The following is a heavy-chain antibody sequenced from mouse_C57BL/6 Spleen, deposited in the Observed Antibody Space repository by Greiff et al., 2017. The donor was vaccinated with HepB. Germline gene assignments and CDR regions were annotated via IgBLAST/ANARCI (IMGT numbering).Heavy chain of an antibody. CDR2: ISYDGSN. CDR3: ARDRLAQAV. D-gene: IGHD3-2*02. Sequence: VQLKESGPGLVKPSQSLSLTCSVTGYSITSGYYWNWIRQFPGNKLEWMGYISYDGSNNYNPSLKNRISITRDTSKNQFFLKLNSVTTEDTATYYCARDRLAQAVWGQGTLVTVSA. V-gene: IGHV3-6*01. CDR1: GYSITSGYY. J-gene: IGHJ3*01.